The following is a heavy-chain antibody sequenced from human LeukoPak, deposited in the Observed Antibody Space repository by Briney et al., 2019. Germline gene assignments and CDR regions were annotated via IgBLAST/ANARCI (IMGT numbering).Heavy chain of an antibody. V-gene: IGHV4-38-2*01. CDR3: ARGEDDAFDI. Sequence: SETLSLTCAVSGYSISSGYYWGWIRQPPGKGLEWIGSIYHRGSTYYNPSLKSRVTISVDTSKNQFSLKLSSVTAADTAVYYCARGEDDAFDIWGQRTMVTVSS. CDR1: GYSISSGYY. D-gene: IGHD3-16*01. CDR2: IYHRGST. J-gene: IGHJ3*02.